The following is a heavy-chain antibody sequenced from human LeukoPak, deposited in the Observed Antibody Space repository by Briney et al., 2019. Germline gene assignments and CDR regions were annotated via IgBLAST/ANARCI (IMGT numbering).Heavy chain of an antibody. V-gene: IGHV3-53*01. CDR3: AKRPYYDFWSGYYTGFYFDY. Sequence: GGSLRLSCAASGFTVSSNYMSWVRQAPGKGLEWVSVIYSGGSTYYADSVKGRFTISRDNSKNTLYLQMNSLRAEDTAVYYCAKRPYYDFWSGYYTGFYFDYWGQGTLVTVSS. CDR2: IYSGGST. D-gene: IGHD3-3*01. J-gene: IGHJ4*02. CDR1: GFTVSSNY.